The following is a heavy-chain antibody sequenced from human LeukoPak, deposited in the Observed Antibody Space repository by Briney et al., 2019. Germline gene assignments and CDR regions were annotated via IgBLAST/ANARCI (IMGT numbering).Heavy chain of an antibody. V-gene: IGHV3-21*01. J-gene: IGHJ4*02. D-gene: IGHD6-19*01. CDR1: AFTFSSYS. CDR3: ARDRGPGRKWLASDY. Sequence: GGSLRLSCAASAFTFSSYSMNWVRQAPGKGLEWDSSISSSSSYIYYADSVKGRFTISRDNAKNSLYLQMNSLRAEDTAVYYCARDRGPGRKWLASDYWGQGTLVTVSS. CDR2: ISSSSSYI.